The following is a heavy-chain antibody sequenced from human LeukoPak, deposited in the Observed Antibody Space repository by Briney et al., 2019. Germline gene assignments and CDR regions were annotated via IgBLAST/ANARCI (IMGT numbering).Heavy chain of an antibody. Sequence: GASVKVSCKASGYTFTGYYMHWVRQAPGQGLEWMGWINPNSGGTNYAQKFQGRVTMTRDTSISTAYMERSRLRSDDTAVYYCAREGYPMGHNWFDPWGQGTLVTVSS. CDR3: AREGYPMGHNWFDP. D-gene: IGHD3-10*01. CDR1: GYTFTGYY. V-gene: IGHV1-2*02. CDR2: INPNSGGT. J-gene: IGHJ5*02.